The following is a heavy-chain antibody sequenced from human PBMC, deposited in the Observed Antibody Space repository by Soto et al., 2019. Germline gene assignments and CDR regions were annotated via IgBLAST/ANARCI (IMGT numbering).Heavy chain of an antibody. CDR2: FYYSGTT. V-gene: IGHV4-39*01. Sequence: SETLSLTCTVSVDSITAPYSNWAWILQPPGKGLEWIGTFYYSGTTSQNPPLRSRITISGDTSRNQFSLNLRSVTAADSGVYYCAKLVRDDVRRSDLDRWGQGTLVTVSS. D-gene: IGHD3-10*02. CDR1: VDSITAPYSN. CDR3: AKLVRDDVRRSDLDR. J-gene: IGHJ5*02.